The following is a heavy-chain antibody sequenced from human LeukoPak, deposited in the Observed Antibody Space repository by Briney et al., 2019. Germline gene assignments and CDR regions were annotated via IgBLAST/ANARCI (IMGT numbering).Heavy chain of an antibody. Sequence: SETLSLTCAVYGGSFSGYSWSWIRQPPGKGLEWIGEINHSGSTNYNPSLKSRVTILVDTSKNQFSLRLTSVTAADTAVYYCARQTGSGLFILPGGQGTLVTVSS. J-gene: IGHJ4*02. CDR1: GGSFSGYS. V-gene: IGHV4-34*01. CDR3: ARQTGSGLFILP. CDR2: INHSGST. D-gene: IGHD3/OR15-3a*01.